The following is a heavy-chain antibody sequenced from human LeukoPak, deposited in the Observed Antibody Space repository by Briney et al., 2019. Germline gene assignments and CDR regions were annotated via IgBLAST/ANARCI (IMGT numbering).Heavy chain of an antibody. CDR1: GYSISSGYY. V-gene: IGHV4-38-2*02. CDR3: ARDEGLATL. Sequence: SETLSLTCTVSGYSISSGYYWGWIRQPPGKGLEWIGSIYHSGSTYYNPSLMSRVTISVDTSKNQFSLKLSSVTAADTAVYYCARDEGLATLWGQGTLVTVSS. CDR2: IYHSGST. D-gene: IGHD5-24*01. J-gene: IGHJ4*02.